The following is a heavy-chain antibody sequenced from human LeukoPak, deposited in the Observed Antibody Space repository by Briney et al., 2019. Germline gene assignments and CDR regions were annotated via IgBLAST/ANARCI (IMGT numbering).Heavy chain of an antibody. J-gene: IGHJ4*02. CDR1: GGPFSSYA. CDR3: ARDYYDSSGYYYAHDY. Sequence: SVKVSCKASGGPFSSYAISWVRQAPGQGLEWMGRIIPIFGTANYAQKFQGRVTITTDESTSTAYMELSSLRSEDTAVYYCARDYYDSSGYYYAHDYWGQGTLVTVSS. V-gene: IGHV1-69*05. CDR2: IIPIFGTA. D-gene: IGHD3-22*01.